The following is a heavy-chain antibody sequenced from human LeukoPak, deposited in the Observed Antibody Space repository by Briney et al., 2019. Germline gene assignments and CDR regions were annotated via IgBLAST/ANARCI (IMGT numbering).Heavy chain of an antibody. V-gene: IGHV1-46*01. D-gene: IGHD1-14*01. CDR1: GYTFTSYY. CDR3: ARDPSENYYYYYMDV. CDR2: INPSGGST. J-gene: IGHJ6*03. Sequence: GASVKVSCKASGYTFTSYYMHWVRQAPGQGLEWMGIINPSGGSTSYAQKFQGRVTMTRDMSTSTVYMELSSLRSEDTAVYYCARDPSENYYYYYMDVWGKGTTVTVS.